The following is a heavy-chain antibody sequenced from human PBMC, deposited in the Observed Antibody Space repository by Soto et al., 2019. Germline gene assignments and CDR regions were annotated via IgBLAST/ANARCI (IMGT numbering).Heavy chain of an antibody. CDR1: GSRFSNYV. CDR2: IIPIFNST. V-gene: IGHV1-69*06. Sequence: SVKVSCKVSGSRFSNYVISWVRQAPGHGLEWLGRIIPIFNSTKYAQSFQGRDTITADKSTSTASLELSSLRSDDTAVYYCAREGRGKKAGYNGLVSLGYWGQGTLVTVSS. J-gene: IGHJ4*02. D-gene: IGHD2-2*02. CDR3: AREGRGKKAGYNGLVSLGY.